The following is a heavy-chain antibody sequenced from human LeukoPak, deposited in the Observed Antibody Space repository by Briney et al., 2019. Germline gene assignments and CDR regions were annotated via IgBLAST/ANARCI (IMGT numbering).Heavy chain of an antibody. V-gene: IGHV3-64*01. CDR2: ISSNGGST. D-gene: IGHD6-13*01. J-gene: IGHJ4*02. CDR3: ASSDTYSRPFDY. CDR1: GFTFSSYA. Sequence: GGSLRLSYAASGFTFSSYAMHSVREAPGKGLEYVSSISSNGGSTYYGTSVKGRFTISRVNSKNTLYLQMGSLRAEDMAVYYCASSDTYSRPFDYWGQGTLVTVSS.